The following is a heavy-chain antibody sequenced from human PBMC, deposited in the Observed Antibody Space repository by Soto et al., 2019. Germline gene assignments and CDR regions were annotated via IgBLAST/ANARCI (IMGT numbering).Heavy chain of an antibody. CDR2: ISTSGTS. J-gene: IGHJ5*02. CDR1: GASISSYF. V-gene: IGHV4-4*07. Sequence: LSLTCTVSGASISSYFWTWIRQPAGKGLDWIGRISTSGTSNYNPSLKSRVTMSVDTSKNHFSLNLTSVTAADTAVYYCAREAGPDRWFDPWGQGTLVTVSS. CDR3: AREAGPDRWFDP. D-gene: IGHD6-19*01.